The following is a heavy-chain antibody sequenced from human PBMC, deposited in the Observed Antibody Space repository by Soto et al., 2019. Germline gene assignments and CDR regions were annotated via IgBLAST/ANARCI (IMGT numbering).Heavy chain of an antibody. D-gene: IGHD3-22*01. J-gene: IGHJ4*02. V-gene: IGHV4-31*03. CDR2: IYYSGTT. CDR1: GGSVSSNIYY. Sequence: QVQLQESGPGLVKPSQTLSLICTVSGGSVSSNIYYWTWIRHHPGKGPEWIGHIYYSGTTYYNPSLKSRVPISLDTAKNPFSLKLTSVTAPDTAVYYCARGYDYDSGGYFFDYWGQGTLVTVSS. CDR3: ARGYDYDSGGYFFDY.